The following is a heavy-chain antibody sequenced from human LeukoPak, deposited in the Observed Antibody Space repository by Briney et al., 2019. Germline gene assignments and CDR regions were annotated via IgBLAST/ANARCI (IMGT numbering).Heavy chain of an antibody. Sequence: PGGSLRLSCVASGFSLRSYWMSWVRQAPGKGLEWVANIKQDGSEKFYVDSVKGRFTISRDNAENSLYLQMKSLRVEDMAVYYCARIYCSSTNCDRWNAFDIWGQGTMVTGSS. CDR2: IKQDGSEK. J-gene: IGHJ3*02. D-gene: IGHD2-2*01. CDR3: ARIYCSSTNCDRWNAFDI. V-gene: IGHV3-7*01. CDR1: GFSLRSYW.